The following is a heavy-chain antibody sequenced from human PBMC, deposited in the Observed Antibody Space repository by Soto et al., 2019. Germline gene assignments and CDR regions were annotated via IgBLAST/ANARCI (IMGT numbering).Heavy chain of an antibody. CDR1: GDSVSSVSAA. J-gene: IGHJ6*02. CDR3: ARVGWFGELYSYYYGMDV. Sequence: SQTLSLTCAISGDSVSSVSAAWNWIRQSPSRGLEWLGRTYYRSKWYNDYAVSVKSRITINPDTSKNQFSLQLNSVTPEDTAVYYCARVGWFGELYSYYYGMDVWGQGTTVTVSS. D-gene: IGHD3-10*01. CDR2: TYYRSKWYN. V-gene: IGHV6-1*01.